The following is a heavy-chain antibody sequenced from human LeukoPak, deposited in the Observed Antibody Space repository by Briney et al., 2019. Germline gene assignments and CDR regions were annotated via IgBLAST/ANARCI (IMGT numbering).Heavy chain of an antibody. CDR1: GYTFTSYD. V-gene: IGHV1-8*03. CDR2: MNPNSGNT. J-gene: IGHJ4*02. Sequence: GASVKVSCKASGYTFTSYDINWVRQATGQGLEWMGWMNPNSGNTGYAQKFQGRVTITRNTSISTAYMELSSLSSEDTAVYYCARTIGIAARADYWGQGTLVTVSS. CDR3: ARTIGIAARADY. D-gene: IGHD6-6*01.